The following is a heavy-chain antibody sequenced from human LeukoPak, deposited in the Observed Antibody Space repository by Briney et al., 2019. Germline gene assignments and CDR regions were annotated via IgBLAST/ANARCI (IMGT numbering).Heavy chain of an antibody. Sequence: GGSLRLSCAASGFTFSSYEMNWVRQAPGKGLEWVSYISSSGSTIYYADSVKGRFTISRDNAKNSLYLQMNSLRAEDTAVYYCARHEGPYYDFWSGYSGFWFDPWGQGTLVTVSS. CDR3: ARHEGPYYDFWSGYSGFWFDP. V-gene: IGHV3-48*03. J-gene: IGHJ5*02. CDR2: ISSSGSTI. D-gene: IGHD3-3*01. CDR1: GFTFSSYE.